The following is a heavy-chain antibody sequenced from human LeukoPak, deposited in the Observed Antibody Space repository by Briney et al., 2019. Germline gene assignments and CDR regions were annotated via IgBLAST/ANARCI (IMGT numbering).Heavy chain of an antibody. V-gene: IGHV1-69*13. CDR2: IIPIFGTA. Sequence: SVKVSCKASGGTFSSYAISWVRQAPGQGLEWMGGIIPIFGTANYAQKFQGRVAITADESTSTAYMELSSLRSEDTAVYYCARDRSVSAGTPDYRGQGTLVTVSS. CDR1: GGTFSSYA. J-gene: IGHJ4*02. CDR3: ARDRSVSAGTPDY. D-gene: IGHD1-7*01.